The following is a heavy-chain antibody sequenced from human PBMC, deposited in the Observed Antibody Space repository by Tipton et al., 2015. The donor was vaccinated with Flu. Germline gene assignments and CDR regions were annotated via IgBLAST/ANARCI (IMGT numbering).Heavy chain of an antibody. CDR1: GYTFNSHG. D-gene: IGHD3-22*01. CDR3: ARDNYYDSTGHYAY. CDR2: ISTYAGNT. Sequence: QVQLVQSGAEVKKSGASVKVSCKASGYTFNSHGITWVRQAPGQGLEYVGWISTYAGNTNYAQKVQGRVTLTTDTPTSTAYMELRSLRSDDTAVYYCARDNYYDSTGHYAYWGQGTLVTVSS. J-gene: IGHJ4*02. V-gene: IGHV1-18*01.